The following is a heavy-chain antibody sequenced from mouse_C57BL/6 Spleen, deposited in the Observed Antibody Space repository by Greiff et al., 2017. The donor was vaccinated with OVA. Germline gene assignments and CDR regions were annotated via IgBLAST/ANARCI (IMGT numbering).Heavy chain of an antibody. CDR3: ARPLYYGSSYDYAMDY. CDR1: GYSITSGYY. J-gene: IGHJ4*01. CDR2: ISYDGSN. V-gene: IGHV3-6*01. Sequence: ESGPGLVKPSQSLSLTCSVTGYSITSGYYWNWIRQFPGNKLEWMGYISYDGSNNYNPSLKNRISITRDTSKNQFFLKLNSVTTEDTATYYCARPLYYGSSYDYAMDYWGQGTSVTVSS. D-gene: IGHD1-1*01.